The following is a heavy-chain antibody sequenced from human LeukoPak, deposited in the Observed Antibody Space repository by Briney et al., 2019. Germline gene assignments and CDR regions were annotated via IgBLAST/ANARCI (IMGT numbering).Heavy chain of an antibody. CDR2: IYSGGST. CDR1: GFTVSSNY. Sequence: PGGSLRLSCAASGFTVSSNYMSRVRQAPGKGLEWVSVIYSGGSTYYADSVKGRFTISRDNSKNTLYLQMNSLRAEDTAVYYCAREKAYSSSWYYFDYWGQGTLVTVSS. CDR3: AREKAYSSSWYYFDY. D-gene: IGHD6-13*01. J-gene: IGHJ4*02. V-gene: IGHV3-53*01.